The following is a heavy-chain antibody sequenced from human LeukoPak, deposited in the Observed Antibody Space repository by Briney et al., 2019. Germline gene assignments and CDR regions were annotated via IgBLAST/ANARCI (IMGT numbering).Heavy chain of an antibody. Sequence: GGSLRLSCAVSGITLSNYGMSWVRQAPGKGLEWVAGISGSGGRTTYADSVKGRFTISRDNPKNTLYLQMSSLRVEDTAVYFCAGRGVVIRVILVGFHKEAYYFDSWGQGALVTVSS. D-gene: IGHD3-22*01. CDR1: GITLSNYG. CDR2: ISGSGGRT. CDR3: AGRGVVIRVILVGFHKEAYYFDS. V-gene: IGHV3-23*01. J-gene: IGHJ4*02.